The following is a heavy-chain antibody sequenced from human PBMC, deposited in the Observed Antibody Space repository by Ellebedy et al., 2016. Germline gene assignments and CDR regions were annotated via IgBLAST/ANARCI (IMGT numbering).Heavy chain of an antibody. CDR3: AKDGDPYGDYVIHSDY. Sequence: GESLKISXAASGFSFSLYGMHWVRQAPGKGLEWVSFTSHDGSNKKYVDSVRGRFTVSRDNSKNTLYLQMNSLRAEDTAVYYCAKDGDPYGDYVIHSDYWGQGTLVTVSS. CDR2: TSHDGSNK. V-gene: IGHV3-30*18. D-gene: IGHD4-17*01. J-gene: IGHJ4*02. CDR1: GFSFSLYG.